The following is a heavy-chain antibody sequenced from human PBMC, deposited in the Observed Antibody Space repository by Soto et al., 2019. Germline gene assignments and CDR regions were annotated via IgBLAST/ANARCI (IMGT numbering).Heavy chain of an antibody. CDR3: ARGGMPYYFDY. V-gene: IGHV4-31*03. D-gene: IGHD2-2*01. CDR1: GGSISSGGYY. Sequence: QVQLQESGPGLVKPSQTLSLTCTVSGGSISSGGYYWSWIRQHPGKGLEWIGYIDYSGSTYYNPSLKSRVTISVDTSKNQFSLELSSVTAADTAVYYCARGGMPYYFDYWGQGTLVTVSS. J-gene: IGHJ4*02. CDR2: IDYSGST.